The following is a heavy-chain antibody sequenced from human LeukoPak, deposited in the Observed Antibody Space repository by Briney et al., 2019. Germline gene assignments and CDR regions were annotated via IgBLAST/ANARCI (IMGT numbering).Heavy chain of an antibody. J-gene: IGHJ5*02. CDR1: GGSMSDYY. CDR3: ARGLGYYDSSGYYLNWFDP. CDR2: INHSGST. D-gene: IGHD3-22*01. Sequence: SETLSLTCTVSGGSMSDYYWSWIRQPPGKGLEWIGEINHSGSTNYNPSLKSRVTISVDTSKNQFSLKLSSVTAANTAVYYCARGLGYYDSSGYYLNWFDPWGQGTLVTVSS. V-gene: IGHV4-34*01.